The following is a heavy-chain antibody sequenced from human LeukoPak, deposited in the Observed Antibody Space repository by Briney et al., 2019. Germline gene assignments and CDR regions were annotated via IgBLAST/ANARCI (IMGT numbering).Heavy chain of an antibody. J-gene: IGHJ4*02. CDR1: GFTFSTYW. CDR3: ARDGGAAAGY. V-gene: IGHV3-74*01. D-gene: IGHD6-13*01. CDR2: INVDGSGA. Sequence: GGSLRLSCAASGFTFSTYWMHWVRQAPGKGLVWVSHINVDGSGATYADSVKGRFTISRDNAKNTLYLQMNSLRAEDTAVYYCARDGGAAAGYWGQGTLVTVSS.